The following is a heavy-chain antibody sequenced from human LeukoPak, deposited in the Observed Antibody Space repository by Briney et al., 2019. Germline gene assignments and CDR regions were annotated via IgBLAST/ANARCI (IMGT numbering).Heavy chain of an antibody. J-gene: IGHJ3*02. Sequence: GGSLRLSCAASGFTFSSYGMHWVRQAPGKGLEWVAVIWYDGSNKYYADSVKGRFTISRDNSKNTLFLQMNSLRAEDTAVYHCARMMTDFDGSGHDIQRGAFDIWGQGTMVTVS. D-gene: IGHD3-22*01. V-gene: IGHV3-33*01. CDR3: ARMMTDFDGSGHDIQRGAFDI. CDR1: GFTFSSYG. CDR2: IWYDGSNK.